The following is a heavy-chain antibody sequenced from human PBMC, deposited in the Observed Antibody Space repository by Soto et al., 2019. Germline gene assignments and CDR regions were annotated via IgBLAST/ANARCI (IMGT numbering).Heavy chain of an antibody. D-gene: IGHD4-17*01. J-gene: IGHJ5*02. V-gene: IGHV4-34*01. CDR3: ARAGNTVTSENWFDP. CDR2: FSHSGST. CDR1: GGSFSGYY. Sequence: SETLSLTCAVYGGSFSGYYWSWIRQPPGKGLEWIGEFSHSGSTNYNPSHKSRVTMSIDTSKNQFSLKLTSVTAADTAVYYCARAGNTVTSENWFDPWGQGTLVTVSS.